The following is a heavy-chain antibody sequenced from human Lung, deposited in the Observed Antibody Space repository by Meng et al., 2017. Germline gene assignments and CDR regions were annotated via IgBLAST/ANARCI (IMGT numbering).Heavy chain of an antibody. CDR3: ARGPTTMAHDFDY. V-gene: IGHV4-34*01. J-gene: IGHJ4*02. Sequence: HLRRRVTGRLSPSDTLSRTCVVTGGSSTNYSWSLSPPPPGKGLEWIREINHSGSTNYNPPRESRTTRAEYTSQNNLSLKRSSWTAADSALYYCARGPTTMAHDFDYWGQGTLVTVSS. CDR1: GGSSTNYS. CDR2: INHSGST. D-gene: IGHD4-11*01.